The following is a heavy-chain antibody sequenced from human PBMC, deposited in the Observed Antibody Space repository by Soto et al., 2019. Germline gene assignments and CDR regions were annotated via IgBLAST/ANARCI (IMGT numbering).Heavy chain of an antibody. CDR2: IYYSGST. Sequence: SETLSLTCTVAGCSISRGDYYWSCIRLPPGQGLEWIGYIYYSGSTYYNPSLKSRVTISVDTSKNQFSLKLSSVTAADTAVYYCARASDCISTSCSYKWFDPWGQGTLVTVS. J-gene: IGHJ5*02. V-gene: IGHV4-30-4*08. CDR3: ARASDCISTSCSYKWFDP. D-gene: IGHD2-2*01. CDR1: GCSISRGDYY.